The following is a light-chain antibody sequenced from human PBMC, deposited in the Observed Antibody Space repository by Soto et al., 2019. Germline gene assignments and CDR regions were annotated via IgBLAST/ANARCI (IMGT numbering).Light chain of an antibody. Sequence: EIVMTQSPGTLSVSPGERATLSCRASQSVTSNLAWYQQKPGQAPRLLIYGASTRATGIPAMFSGSGSGTEFTLTISSLQSEDFAVYYCQQYHNWPPLTFGGGTKVEIK. V-gene: IGKV3-15*01. CDR2: GAS. CDR1: QSVTSN. J-gene: IGKJ4*01. CDR3: QQYHNWPPLT.